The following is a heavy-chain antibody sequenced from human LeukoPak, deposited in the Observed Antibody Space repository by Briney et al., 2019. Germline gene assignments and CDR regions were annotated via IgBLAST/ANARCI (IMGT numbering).Heavy chain of an antibody. CDR1: GFTFSSYS. D-gene: IGHD3-10*01. V-gene: IGHV3-7*01. CDR3: ARDVSGSYGELSDY. CDR2: IKQDGSEK. J-gene: IGHJ4*02. Sequence: TGGSLRLSCAASGFTFSSYSMNWVRQAPGKGLEWVANIKQDGSEKYYVDSVKGRFTISRDNAKNSLYLQMNSLRAEDTAVYYCARDVSGSYGELSDYWGQGTLVTVSS.